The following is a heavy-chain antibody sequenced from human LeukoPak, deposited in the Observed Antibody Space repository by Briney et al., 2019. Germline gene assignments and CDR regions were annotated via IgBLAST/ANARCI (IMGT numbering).Heavy chain of an antibody. CDR3: ARGVGEPFDY. Sequence: SETLSLTCTVSGGSISSSSYYWGWIRQPPGKGLEWIGSIYYSGSTYYNPSLKSRVTISVDTSRNQFSLKLSSVTAADTAVYYCARGVGEPFDYWGQGTLVTVSS. D-gene: IGHD3-16*01. CDR2: IYYSGST. CDR1: GGSISSSSYY. J-gene: IGHJ4*02. V-gene: IGHV4-39*07.